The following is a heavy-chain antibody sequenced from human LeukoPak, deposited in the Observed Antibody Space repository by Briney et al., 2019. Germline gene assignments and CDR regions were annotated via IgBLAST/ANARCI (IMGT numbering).Heavy chain of an antibody. CDR1: GFTFDDYG. V-gene: IGHV3-20*04. CDR2: INWNGGST. D-gene: IGHD3-10*02. J-gene: IGHJ6*03. Sequence: GGSLRLSCAASGFTFDDYGMSWVRQAPGKGLEWVSGINWNGGSTGYADSVKGRFTISRDNAKNSLYLQMNSLSAEDTAFYYCAKEELRRITMWGYMDVWGKGTTVTISS. CDR3: AKEELRRITMWGYMDV.